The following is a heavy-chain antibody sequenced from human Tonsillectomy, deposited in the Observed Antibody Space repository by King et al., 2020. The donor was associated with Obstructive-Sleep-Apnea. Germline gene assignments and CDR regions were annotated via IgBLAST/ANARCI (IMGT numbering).Heavy chain of an antibody. CDR3: ARPLVGDRDY. J-gene: IGHJ4*02. V-gene: IGHV5-51*01. Sequence: AQLVQSGAEVKKSGDSLKISCKGSGYTFPNYWIGWVRQMPGKGLEWMGIIYPGDSDTRYSPSFQGHVTISADKSISTAYLEWNSLKASDTAMYYCARPLVGDRDYWGQGTLVTVSS. D-gene: IGHD1-26*01. CDR1: GYTFPNYW. CDR2: IYPGDSDT.